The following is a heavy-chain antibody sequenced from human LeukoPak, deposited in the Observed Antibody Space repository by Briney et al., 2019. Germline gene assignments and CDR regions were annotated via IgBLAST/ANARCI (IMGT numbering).Heavy chain of an antibody. J-gene: IGHJ4*02. CDR1: GFTFSSYI. CDR2: ISSNGGST. CDR3: VKDDSYYYNSGNSNY. V-gene: IGHV3-64D*06. Sequence: PGGSLRLSCSASGFTFSSYIMHWVRQAPGKGLEYVSAISSNGGSTYYADSVKGRFTISRDNSKNTLYLQMSSLGPEDTAMCHCVKDDSYYYNSGNSNYWGQGTLVTVSS. D-gene: IGHD3-10*01.